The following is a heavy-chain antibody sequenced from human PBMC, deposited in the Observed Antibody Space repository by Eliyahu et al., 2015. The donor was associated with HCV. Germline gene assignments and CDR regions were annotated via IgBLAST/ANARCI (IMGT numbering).Heavy chain of an antibody. J-gene: IGHJ4*02. CDR1: GFTFSSSW. CDR3: ASEIRLGY. CDR2: INSDGGIT. Sequence: EVQLVESGGGLVQPGGSLXLSXXASGFTFSSSWMPWARQVPGKGLVWVSRINSDGGITSYADSVKGRFTISRDNAKNTLYLQMNSLRAEDSAVYYCASEIRLGYWGQGTLVTVSS. V-gene: IGHV3-74*01.